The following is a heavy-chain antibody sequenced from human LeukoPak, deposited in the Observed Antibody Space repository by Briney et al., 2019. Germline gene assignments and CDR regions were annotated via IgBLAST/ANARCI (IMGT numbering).Heavy chain of an antibody. V-gene: IGHV1-24*01. CDR1: GYTLTELS. J-gene: IGHJ4*02. CDR3: ATSRDSSGYYLTPFDH. CDR2: FDPEDGET. Sequence: ASVKVSCKVSGYTLTELSMHWVRQAPGKGLEWMGGFDPEDGETIYAQKFQGRVTMTEDTSTDTAYMELSSLRSEDTAVYYCATSRDSSGYYLTPFDHWGQGTLVTVSS. D-gene: IGHD3-22*01.